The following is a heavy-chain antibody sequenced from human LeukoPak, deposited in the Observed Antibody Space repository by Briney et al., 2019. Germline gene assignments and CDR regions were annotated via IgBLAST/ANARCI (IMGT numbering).Heavy chain of an antibody. Sequence: SETLSLTRTVSGGSISSYYWSWIRQPPGKGLGWIGYIYYSGSTSYNPSLKSRVTISVDTSKKQFSLKLSSVTAADTAFYYCARYIVSYPHDAFDIWGQGTMVTVSS. J-gene: IGHJ3*02. CDR3: ARYIVSYPHDAFDI. V-gene: IGHV4-59*01. CDR1: GGSISSYY. CDR2: IYYSGST. D-gene: IGHD1-26*01.